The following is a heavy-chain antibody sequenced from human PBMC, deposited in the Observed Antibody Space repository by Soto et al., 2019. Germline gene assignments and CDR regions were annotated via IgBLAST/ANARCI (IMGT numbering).Heavy chain of an antibody. V-gene: IGHV4-30-4*01. D-gene: IGHD3-10*01. CDR2: IYYSGST. J-gene: IGHJ4*02. Sequence: QVQLQESGPGLVKPSQTLSLTCTVSGGSISSGDYYWSWIRQPPGKGLEWIGYIYYSGSTYYNPSLKGGVTISVDTSKNHFSLKLSSVTAADTAVYYCATIKRGSNRLDYWGQGTLVTVSS. CDR3: ATIKRGSNRLDY. CDR1: GGSISSGDYY.